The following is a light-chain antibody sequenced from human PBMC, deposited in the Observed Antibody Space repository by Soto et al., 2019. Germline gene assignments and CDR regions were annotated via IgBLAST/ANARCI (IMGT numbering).Light chain of an antibody. Sequence: EIVLTQSPGTLSLSPGERATLSCRASQSVSSSYLAWYQQKPGQAPRLLIYGASSRATGIPDRFSGSGSGTDLSLTISRLEPEDFAVYYCQQYCSSPMYTFGQGTKLDIK. CDR3: QQYCSSPMYT. CDR2: GAS. V-gene: IGKV3-20*01. CDR1: QSVSSSY. J-gene: IGKJ2*01.